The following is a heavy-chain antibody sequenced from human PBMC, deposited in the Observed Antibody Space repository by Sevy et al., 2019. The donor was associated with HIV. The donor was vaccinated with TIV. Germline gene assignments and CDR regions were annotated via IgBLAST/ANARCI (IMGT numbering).Heavy chain of an antibody. CDR1: GFTFSSYA. CDR3: AKRGNGSYELDY. Sequence: GGSLRLSCAASGFTFSSYAMDWVRQAPGKGLEWVSTISGSRETTYYADSVKGRFTISRDHSQNTVFLQMNSLRAEDTAVYYCAKRGNGSYELDYWGRGTLVTVSS. D-gene: IGHD6-19*01. CDR2: ISGSRETT. V-gene: IGHV3-23*01. J-gene: IGHJ4*02.